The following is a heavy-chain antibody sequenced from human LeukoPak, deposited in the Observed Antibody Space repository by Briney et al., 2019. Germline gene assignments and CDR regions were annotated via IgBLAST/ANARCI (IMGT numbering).Heavy chain of an antibody. J-gene: IGHJ6*02. V-gene: IGHV3-21*01. D-gene: IGHD2-2*01. CDR3: ARDSRPAAADYGMDV. CDR2: ISSSSSYI. Sequence: GGSLRLSCAASGFTFSSYSMNWVRQAPGKGLEWVPSISSSSSYIYYADSVKGRFTISRDNAKNSLYLQMNSLRAEDTAVYYCARDSRPAAADYGMDVWGQGTTVTVSS. CDR1: GFTFSSYS.